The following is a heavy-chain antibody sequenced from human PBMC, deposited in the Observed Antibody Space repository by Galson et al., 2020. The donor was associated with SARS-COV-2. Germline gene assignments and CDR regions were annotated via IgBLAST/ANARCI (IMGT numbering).Heavy chain of an antibody. CDR3: ARRAAAGILYYYGMDV. D-gene: IGHD6-13*01. Sequence: ASETLSLTCTVSGGSISSGGYYWGWIRQHPGKGLEWIGYIYYSGSTYYNPSLKSRVTISVDTSKNQFSLKLSSVTAADTAVYYCARRAAAGILYYYGMDVWGQGTTVTVSS. CDR2: IYYSGST. V-gene: IGHV4-31*03. J-gene: IGHJ6*02. CDR1: GGSISSGGYY.